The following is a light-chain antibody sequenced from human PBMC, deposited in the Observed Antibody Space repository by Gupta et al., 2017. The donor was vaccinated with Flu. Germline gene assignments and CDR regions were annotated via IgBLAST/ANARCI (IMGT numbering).Light chain of an antibody. V-gene: IGKV1-9*01. J-gene: IGKJ4*01. CDR1: QGISSY. Sequence: PSFLSASVGDRVTITCRASQGISSYLAWYQQKPRKAPNLLIYAASTLQSGVSSRFRGSGSGTEFTLTISSLQPEDFATYYCQQLNSDPLTFGGGTKVEIK. CDR3: QQLNSDPLT. CDR2: AAS.